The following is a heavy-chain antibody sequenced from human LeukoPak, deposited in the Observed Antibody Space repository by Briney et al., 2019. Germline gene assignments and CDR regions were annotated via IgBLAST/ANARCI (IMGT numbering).Heavy chain of an antibody. V-gene: IGHV4-59*01. D-gene: IGHD1-26*01. J-gene: IGHJ4*02. CDR3: ARSNSESYYRGYYFDY. CDR2: ISHSGTT. Sequence: SETLSLTCTVSGGSISSFYWSWIRQPPEKGLEWIGYISHSGTTIYNPSLKSRVTISVDTSMNQFSLKLSSVTAADTAVYYCARSNSESYYRGYYFDYWGQGTLVTVSS. CDR1: GGSISSFY.